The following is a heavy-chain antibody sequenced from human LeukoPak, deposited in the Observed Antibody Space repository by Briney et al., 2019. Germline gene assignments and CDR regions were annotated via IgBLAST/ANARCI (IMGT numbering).Heavy chain of an antibody. V-gene: IGHV3-48*01. J-gene: IGHJ4*02. CDR3: ARSNLDGDYGDYRPYDY. CDR1: GLTFSSYR. D-gene: IGHD4-17*01. CDR2: ISSSSSTV. Sequence: GGSLRLSCAASGLTFSSYRMNWVRQAPGKGLEWVSYISSSSSTVYYADSVKGRFTISRDNAKNSLYLQMNSLRADDTAIYYCARSNLDGDYGDYRPYDYWGQGTLVTVSS.